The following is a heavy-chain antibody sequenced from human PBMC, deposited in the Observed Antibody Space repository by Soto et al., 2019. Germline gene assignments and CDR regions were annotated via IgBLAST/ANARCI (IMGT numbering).Heavy chain of an antibody. D-gene: IGHD2-15*01. J-gene: IGHJ6*03. CDR2: IIPILGIA. Sequence: QVQLVQSGAEVKKPGSSVKVSCKASGGTFSSYTISWVRQAPGQGLEWMGRIIPILGIANYAQKFQGRVTITADKYTSTAYMELSSLRSEDTAVYYCASPLGYCSGGSCYPTGGYYYYMDVWGKGTTVTVSS. CDR3: ASPLGYCSGGSCYPTGGYYYYMDV. CDR1: GGTFSSYT. V-gene: IGHV1-69*02.